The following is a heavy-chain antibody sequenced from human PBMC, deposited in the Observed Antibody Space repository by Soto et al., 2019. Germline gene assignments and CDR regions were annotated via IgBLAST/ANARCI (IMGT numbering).Heavy chain of an antibody. CDR2: ISYDGDNE. V-gene: IGHV3-30*03. CDR3: VRDQLYYYDIFGRPLNGFDI. Sequence: PGGSLRLSCAASGFTFGHYAMHWVRQAPGKGLEWLAIISYDGDNEYYAGSVRGRFTISRDNAENSLYLQMNSLGAEDTALYYCVRDQLYYYDIFGRPLNGFDIWGQGTVVTVSS. J-gene: IGHJ3*02. CDR1: GFTFGHYA. D-gene: IGHD3-22*01.